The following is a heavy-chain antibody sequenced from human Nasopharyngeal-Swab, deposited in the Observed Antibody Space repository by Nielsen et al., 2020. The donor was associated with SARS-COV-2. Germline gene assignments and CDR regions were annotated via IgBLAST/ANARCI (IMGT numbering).Heavy chain of an antibody. D-gene: IGHD2-2*01. Sequence: GESLKISCAASGFTFSSYAMTWVRQAPGKGLEWVSAISASGGSTYYADSVRGRFTISRDNSKNTLHLEMHSLRAEDTAVYYCARDGDCIRTSCYGYYYGMDVWGQGTTVTVSS. J-gene: IGHJ6*02. V-gene: IGHV3-23*01. CDR3: ARDGDCIRTSCYGYYYGMDV. CDR1: GFTFSSYA. CDR2: ISASGGST.